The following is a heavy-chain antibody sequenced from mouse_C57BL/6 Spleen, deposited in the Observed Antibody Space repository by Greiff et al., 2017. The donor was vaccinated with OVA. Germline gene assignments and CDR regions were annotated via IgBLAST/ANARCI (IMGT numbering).Heavy chain of an antibody. CDR2: IDPETGGT. CDR3: TRRGYY. J-gene: IGHJ2*01. V-gene: IGHV1-15*01. CDR1: GYTFTDYE. Sequence: VQLQQSGAELVRPGASVTLSCKASGYTFTDYEMHWVKQTPVHGLEWIGAIDPETGGTAYNQKFKGKAILTADKSSSTAYMELRSLTSEDSAVDYCTRRGYYWGKGTTLTVAS.